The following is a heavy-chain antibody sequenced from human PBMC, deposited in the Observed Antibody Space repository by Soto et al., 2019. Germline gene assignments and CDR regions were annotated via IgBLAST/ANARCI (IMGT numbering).Heavy chain of an antibody. CDR1: GGSISSGGYY. CDR3: ARVNPMIVVVN. CDR2: IYYSGST. Sequence: SETLSLTCTVSGGSISSGGYYWSWIRQHPGKGLEWIGYIYYSGSTYYNPSLKSRVTISVDTSKNQFSLKLSSVTAADTAVYYCARVNPMIVVVNWGQGTLVTVSS. V-gene: IGHV4-31*03. D-gene: IGHD3-22*01. J-gene: IGHJ4*02.